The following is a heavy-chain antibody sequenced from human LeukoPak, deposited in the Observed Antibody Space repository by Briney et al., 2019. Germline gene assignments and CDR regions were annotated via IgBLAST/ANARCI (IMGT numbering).Heavy chain of an antibody. Sequence: PGRCLRLSRAVSGFTFSNFYMSWIRQPPGKGLEWVSYIRSSSTYTDSADSVRGRFTISRDNAKNSLYLQMNSLRAEDTAVYYCARESDSSGYYDYWGQGTLVTVSS. V-gene: IGHV3-11*06. D-gene: IGHD3-22*01. J-gene: IGHJ4*02. CDR2: IRSSSTYT. CDR1: GFTFSNFY. CDR3: ARESDSSGYYDY.